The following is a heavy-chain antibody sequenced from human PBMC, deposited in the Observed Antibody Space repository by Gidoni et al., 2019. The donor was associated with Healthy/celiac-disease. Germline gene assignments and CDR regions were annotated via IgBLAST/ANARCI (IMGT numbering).Heavy chain of an antibody. Sequence: QVQLVESGGGVVQPGRSLRLSCYASGFPFSSFGMHWVRQAPGKGLEWVAVISYDGSNKYYADSVKGRFTISRDNSKNTLYLQMNSLRAEDTAVYYCAKSPHKTSSGWYGFDYWGQGTLVTVSS. CDR2: ISYDGSNK. J-gene: IGHJ4*02. CDR3: AKSPHKTSSGWYGFDY. D-gene: IGHD6-19*01. V-gene: IGHV3-30*18. CDR1: GFPFSSFG.